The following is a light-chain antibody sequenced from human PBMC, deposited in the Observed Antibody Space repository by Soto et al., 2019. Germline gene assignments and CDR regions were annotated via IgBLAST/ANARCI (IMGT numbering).Light chain of an antibody. CDR2: DIS. CDR3: GSYGGNNNLV. CDR1: SIDVGGHSY. V-gene: IGLV2-8*01. Sequence: QSALTQPPSASGSPGQSVTISCTGSSIDVGGHSYVSWYQQHPGQVPKLMIYDISQRPSGVPDRFSGSRSVNTASLTVSGLQAEDEATYYCGSYGGNNNLVFGGGTQLTVL. J-gene: IGLJ2*01.